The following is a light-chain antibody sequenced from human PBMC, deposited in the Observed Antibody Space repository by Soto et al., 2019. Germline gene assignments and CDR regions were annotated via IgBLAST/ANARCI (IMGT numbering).Light chain of an antibody. CDR1: RSISDSY. J-gene: IGKJ2*01. CDR3: HQYTNSPYT. CDR2: RIS. Sequence: EIVLTQSPGTLSLSPGERATLSCRASRSISDSYLAWYQQKHGQAPRLLIYRISTRAPGIPDRFSGGGSGTDFTLTINTLEPEDLAVYYCHQYTNSPYTFGQGTKLEIK. V-gene: IGKV3-20*01.